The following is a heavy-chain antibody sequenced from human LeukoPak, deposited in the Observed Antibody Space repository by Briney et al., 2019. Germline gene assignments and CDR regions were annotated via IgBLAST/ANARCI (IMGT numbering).Heavy chain of an antibody. V-gene: IGHV3-23*01. CDR2: ISGTSGKT. D-gene: IGHD6-13*01. CDR1: GFTFSSYA. CDR3: AKAWAAAGTFAS. J-gene: IGHJ4*02. Sequence: GGSLRLSCAASGFTFSSYAMSWVRQAPGSGLEWVSAISGTSGKTYFADSVKGRFTISRDNSKNTLFVQMNSLRAEDTAVYYCAKAWAAAGTFASWGQGTLVTVSS.